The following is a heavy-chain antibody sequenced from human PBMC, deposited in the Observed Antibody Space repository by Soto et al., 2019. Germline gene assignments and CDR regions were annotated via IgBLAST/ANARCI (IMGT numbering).Heavy chain of an antibody. Sequence: EVQLFESGGGFVESGGSLRLSCAASGFIFQDYAMSWVRQAPGKGLEWVSTITSSDDITYSADSVRGRVTISRDNSANILFQLLTDLSVDDTATYYCAKGDPSGSFDHSRGYSTPDHWGLGTLVTVSS. CDR3: AKGDPSGSFDHSRGYSTPDH. V-gene: IGHV3-23*01. J-gene: IGHJ5*02. CDR1: GFIFQDYA. D-gene: IGHD3-3*01. CDR2: ITSSDDIT.